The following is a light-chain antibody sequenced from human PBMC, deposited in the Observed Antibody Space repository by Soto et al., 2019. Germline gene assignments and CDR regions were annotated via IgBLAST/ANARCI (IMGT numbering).Light chain of an antibody. CDR3: QQYNTWPPT. V-gene: IGKV3-15*01. CDR2: SAS. Sequence: EIVMTHSPATLSASPCERAALSCRASQSVRSNLAWYQQKPGQAPRLLIYSASTRATGIPARFSGSGSGTEFTLSIGSLQSEDFAIYYCQQYNTWPPTFGQGTKVDNK. J-gene: IGKJ1*01. CDR1: QSVRSN.